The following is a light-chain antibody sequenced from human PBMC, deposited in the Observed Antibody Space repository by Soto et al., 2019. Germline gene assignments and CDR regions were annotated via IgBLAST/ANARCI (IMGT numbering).Light chain of an antibody. CDR2: AAS. V-gene: IGKV3-15*01. J-gene: IGKJ1*01. CDR3: QQYNNWPPT. Sequence: EIVMTQSPATLSVSPGERVTFSCRASQSVNNNLAWYQHKPGQSPRLLINAASTRATAVPARFSGSGSGTEFTLTISSLQPEDFALYYCQQYNNWPPTFGQGTKVEIK. CDR1: QSVNNN.